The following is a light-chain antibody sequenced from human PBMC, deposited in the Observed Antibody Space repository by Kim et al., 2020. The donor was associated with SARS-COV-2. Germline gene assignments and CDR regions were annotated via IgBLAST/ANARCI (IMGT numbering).Light chain of an antibody. V-gene: IGKV1-33*01. CDR2: DAS. CDR3: QQFDTVPRT. Sequence: DIQMTQSPSSLSASVGDRVTITCQASHDINIFLNWFQQKPGEAPKLLISDASSLETGLPSRFSGSESGTHFTITISSLQPGDVVTYYCQQFDTVPRTFGGETKLDI. CDR1: HDINIF. J-gene: IGKJ3*01.